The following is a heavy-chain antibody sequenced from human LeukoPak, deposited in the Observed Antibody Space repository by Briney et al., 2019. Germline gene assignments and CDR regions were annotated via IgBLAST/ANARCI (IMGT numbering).Heavy chain of an antibody. CDR3: ARGRVGAIPSEVRNFGWFDP. V-gene: IGHV4-34*01. D-gene: IGHD1-26*01. Sequence: SETLSLTCAVYGESFSGYYWSWIRQPPGKGLEWIGEINHSGSTNYNPSLKSRVTISVDTSKNQFSLKLSSVTAADTAVYYCARGRVGAIPSEVRNFGWFDPWGQGTLVAVSS. CDR2: INHSGST. J-gene: IGHJ5*02. CDR1: GESFSGYY.